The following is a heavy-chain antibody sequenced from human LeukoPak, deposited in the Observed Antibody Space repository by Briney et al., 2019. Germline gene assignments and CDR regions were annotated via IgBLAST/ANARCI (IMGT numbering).Heavy chain of an antibody. Sequence: PGGSLRLSCAASGFTFSNYAMTWVRQAPGKGLEWVSAISGSGDSTYYADSVKGRFTISRDNSKNTLYLQMSSLRAEDTAAYHCAKSPPDNYHYYYGMDVWGQGTTVTVSS. CDR2: ISGSGDST. D-gene: IGHD5-24*01. V-gene: IGHV3-23*01. CDR1: GFTFSNYA. J-gene: IGHJ6*02. CDR3: AKSPPDNYHYYYGMDV.